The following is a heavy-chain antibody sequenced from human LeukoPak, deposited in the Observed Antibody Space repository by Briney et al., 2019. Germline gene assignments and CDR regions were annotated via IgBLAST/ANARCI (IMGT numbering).Heavy chain of an antibody. V-gene: IGHV4-59*12. Sequence: SETLSLTCTVSGGSISSYYWSWIRQPPGKGLEWIGYIYYSGSTNYNPSLKSRVTISVDTSKNQFSLKLSSVTAADTAVYYCARSRRKPNIYGSVRGPQHRYYYYGMDVWGQGTTVTVSS. CDR1: GGSISSYY. D-gene: IGHD3-10*01. J-gene: IGHJ6*02. CDR2: IYYSGST. CDR3: ARSRRKPNIYGSVRGPQHRYYYYGMDV.